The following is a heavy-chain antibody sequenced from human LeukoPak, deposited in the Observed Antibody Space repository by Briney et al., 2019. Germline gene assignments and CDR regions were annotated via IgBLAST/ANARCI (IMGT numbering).Heavy chain of an antibody. D-gene: IGHD1-14*01. CDR1: GGSISGYY. J-gene: IGHJ3*01. CDR2: MYYGGTT. V-gene: IGHV4-59*01. CDR3: ARDRRREGVHAFDV. Sequence: LETLSLTCTVSGGSISGYYWSWIRQPPGKGLEWIGYMYYGGTTNYNPSLKSRVSISLDTSKNQFSLKLTSVTAADAAVYYCARDRRREGVHAFDVWGRGTMVTVSS.